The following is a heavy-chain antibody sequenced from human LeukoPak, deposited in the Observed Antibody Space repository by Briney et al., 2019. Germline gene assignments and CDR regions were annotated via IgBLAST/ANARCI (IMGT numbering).Heavy chain of an antibody. CDR1: GGSISSSSYY. CDR3: GRGSYGSGFFDY. V-gene: IGHV4-39*07. J-gene: IGHJ4*02. Sequence: SETLSLTCTVSGGSISSSSYYWGWIRQPPGKGLEWIGSIYYSGSTYYNPSLKSRVTISVDTSKNQFSLKLSSVTAADTAVYYCGRGSYGSGFFDYWGQGTLVTVSS. D-gene: IGHD3-10*01. CDR2: IYYSGST.